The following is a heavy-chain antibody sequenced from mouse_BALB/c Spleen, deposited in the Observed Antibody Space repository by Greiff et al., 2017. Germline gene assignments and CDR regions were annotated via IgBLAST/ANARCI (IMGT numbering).Heavy chain of an antibody. CDR2: ISSGGSYT. CDR1: GFPFSSYG. J-gene: IGHJ2*01. Sequence: EVQLVESGGDLVKPGGSLKLSFAASGFPFSSYGMSWVRQTPDKRLEWVATISSGGSYTYYPDSVKGRFTISRDNAKNTLYLQMSSLKSEDTAMYYCARLTGLDYWGQGTTLTVSS. V-gene: IGHV5-6*01. CDR3: ARLTGLDY. D-gene: IGHD4-1*01.